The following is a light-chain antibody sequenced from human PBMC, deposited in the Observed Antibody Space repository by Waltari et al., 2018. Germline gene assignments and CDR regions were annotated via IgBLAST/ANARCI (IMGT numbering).Light chain of an antibody. Sequence: IVLTQSPATLSLSPGERATLSCRASQSVSRTSLTWYQQKSGQAPRLLIYGASSRATAIPDRFSGSGSGTDFTLIISRLEPEDFAVYYCQQYDGSVLTFGGGTKVEIK. V-gene: IGKV3-20*01. CDR3: QQYDGSVLT. CDR2: GAS. J-gene: IGKJ4*01. CDR1: QSVSRTS.